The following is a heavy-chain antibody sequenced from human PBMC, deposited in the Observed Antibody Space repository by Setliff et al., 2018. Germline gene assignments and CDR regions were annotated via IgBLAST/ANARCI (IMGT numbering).Heavy chain of an antibody. Sequence: GGSLRLSCAASGFTFNSYSMNWVRQAPGKGLEWVSFISSNSHYKYYADSLEGRFTISRDNTKNSLYLQINSLRAEDTAVYYCAGEALSYNSYLSTDYWGQGTLVTVSS. CDR1: GFTFNSYS. V-gene: IGHV3-21*01. CDR3: AGEALSYNSYLSTDY. CDR2: ISSNSHYK. D-gene: IGHD3-10*01. J-gene: IGHJ4*02.